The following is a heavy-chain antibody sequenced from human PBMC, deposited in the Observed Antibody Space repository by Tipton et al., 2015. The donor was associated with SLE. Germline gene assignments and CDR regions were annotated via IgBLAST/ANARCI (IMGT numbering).Heavy chain of an antibody. Sequence: TLSLTCTVSGASISSYSWSWIRQPPGKGLEWIGYIYYSGSTNYNPSLKSRVTISVDTSKKQFSLKLSSVTAADTAVYYCARGVAGYFYYCYLDVWGKGTTVTIPS. J-gene: IGHJ6*03. CDR1: GASISSYS. V-gene: IGHV4-59*12. CDR3: ARGVAGYFYYCYLDV. CDR2: IYYSGST.